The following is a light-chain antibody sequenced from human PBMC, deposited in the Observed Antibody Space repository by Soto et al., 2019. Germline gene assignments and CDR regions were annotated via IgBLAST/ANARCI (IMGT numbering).Light chain of an antibody. J-gene: IGLJ2*01. CDR1: SSDVGGYNY. CDR2: DVS. V-gene: IGLV2-14*03. Sequence: QSVLTQPASVSGSPGQSITISCTGTSSDVGGYNYVSWYQQHPGKAPKVMIYDVSNRPSGVSNRFSGSKSGNTASLTISGLQVEDEADYYCSSYTSSSTRVVFGGGTKLTFL. CDR3: SSYTSSSTRVV.